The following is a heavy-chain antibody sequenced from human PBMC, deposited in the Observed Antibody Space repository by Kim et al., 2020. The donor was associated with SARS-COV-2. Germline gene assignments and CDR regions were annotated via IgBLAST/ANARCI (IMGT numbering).Heavy chain of an antibody. Sequence: SETLSLTCTVSGGSISSYYWSWIRQPAGKGLEWIGRIYTSGSTNYNPSLKSRVTMSVDTSKNQFSLKLSSVTAADTAVYYCAREVGATIYVGDYFDYWGQGTLVTVSS. V-gene: IGHV4-4*07. CDR2: IYTSGST. J-gene: IGHJ4*02. CDR1: GGSISSYY. CDR3: AREVGATIYVGDYFDY. D-gene: IGHD1-26*01.